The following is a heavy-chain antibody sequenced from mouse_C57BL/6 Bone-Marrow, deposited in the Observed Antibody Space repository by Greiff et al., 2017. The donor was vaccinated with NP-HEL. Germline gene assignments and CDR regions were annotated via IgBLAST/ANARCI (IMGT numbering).Heavy chain of an antibody. CDR2: IYIGNGYT. D-gene: IGHD1-2*01. Sequence: VQLKESGAELVRPGSSVKMSCKTSGYTFTSYGINWVKQRPGQGLEWIGYIYIGNGYTEYNEKFKGKATLTSDTSASTAYMQLSSLTSEESAIYCCARLLRPYYFDYWGQGTTLTVSS. CDR3: ARLLRPYYFDY. J-gene: IGHJ2*01. CDR1: GYTFTSYG. V-gene: IGHV1-58*01.